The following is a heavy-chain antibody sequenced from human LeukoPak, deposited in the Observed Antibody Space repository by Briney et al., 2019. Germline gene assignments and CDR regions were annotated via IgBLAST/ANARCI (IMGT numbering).Heavy chain of an antibody. V-gene: IGHV4-59*01. CDR1: GGSISSYY. CDR3: ARGQGPMVRGVYFLDY. Sequence: TTSETLSLTCTVPGGSISSYYWSWIRQPPGKGLEWIGYIYYSGSTNYNPSLKSRVTISVDTSKNQFSLKLSSVTAADTAVYYCARGQGPMVRGVYFLDYWGQGTLVTVSS. D-gene: IGHD3-10*01. CDR2: IYYSGST. J-gene: IGHJ4*02.